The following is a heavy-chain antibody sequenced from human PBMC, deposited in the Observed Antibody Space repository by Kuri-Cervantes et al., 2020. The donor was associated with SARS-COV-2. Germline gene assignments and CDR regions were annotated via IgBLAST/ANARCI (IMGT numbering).Heavy chain of an antibody. CDR2: ISYDGSNK. V-gene: IGHV3-30*04. D-gene: IGHD6-19*01. J-gene: IGHJ6*02. CDR3: ARDVAGIYYYYGMDV. Sequence: GESLKISCAASGFTFSSYAMHWVRQAPGKGLEWVAVISYDGSNKYYADSVKGRFTISRDNSKNTLYLQMNSLRAEDTAVYYYARDVAGIYYYYGMDVWGQGTTVTVSS. CDR1: GFTFSSYA.